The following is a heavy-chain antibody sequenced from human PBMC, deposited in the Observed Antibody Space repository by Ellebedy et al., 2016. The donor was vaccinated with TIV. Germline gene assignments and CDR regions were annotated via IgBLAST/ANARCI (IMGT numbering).Heavy chain of an antibody. CDR3: ARGVSSGYSEYDY. J-gene: IGHJ4*02. CDR1: GYTFTSYY. CDR2: IIPIFGTA. Sequence: SVKVSCXASGYTFTSYYMHWVRQAPGQGLEWMGGIIPIFGTANYAQKFQGRVTITADESTSTAYMELSSLRSEDTAVYYCARGVSSGYSEYDYWGQGTLVTVSS. D-gene: IGHD3-22*01. V-gene: IGHV1-69*13.